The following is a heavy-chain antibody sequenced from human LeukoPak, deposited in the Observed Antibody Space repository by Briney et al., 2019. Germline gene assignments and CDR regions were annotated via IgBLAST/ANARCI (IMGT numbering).Heavy chain of an antibody. J-gene: IGHJ4*02. D-gene: IGHD6-19*01. CDR1: GFTFNNAW. CDR2: IRSKSDGGTT. V-gene: IGHV3-15*01. Sequence: GGSLRLSCTASGFTFNNAWMTWVRQAPGKGLEWVGRIRSKSDGGTTDYAAPVKGRFTISRDDSKDTLYLQMNSLKTEDTAVYYCFTRAVADWGQGTLVTVSS. CDR3: FTRAVAD.